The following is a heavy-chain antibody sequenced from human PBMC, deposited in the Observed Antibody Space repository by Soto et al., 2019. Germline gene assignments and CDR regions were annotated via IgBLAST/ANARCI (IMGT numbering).Heavy chain of an antibody. CDR3: ARAQRIQLWASGMDV. V-gene: IGHV1-69*13. D-gene: IGHD5-18*01. CDR1: GGTLSSYV. Sequence: SVKVSCKASGGTLSSYVISWVRQAPGQGLEWMGGIIPVFGTVNYAQKFQGRVTVTADESTTTAYMELRSLRSEDAAVYYCARAQRIQLWASGMDVWGQGTTVTVSS. J-gene: IGHJ6*02. CDR2: IIPVFGTV.